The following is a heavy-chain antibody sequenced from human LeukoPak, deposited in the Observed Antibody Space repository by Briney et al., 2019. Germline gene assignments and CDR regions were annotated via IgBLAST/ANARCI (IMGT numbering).Heavy chain of an antibody. CDR3: TSQWGSSWPKGYYYYGMDV. CDR2: IKQDGSEK. CDR1: GFTFSNYW. D-gene: IGHD6-13*01. V-gene: IGHV3-7*01. J-gene: IGHJ6*02. Sequence: GGSLRLSCAASGFTFSNYWMSWVRQAPGKGLEWVAHIKQDGSEKYYLDSVKGRFTISRDNAKNSLYLQINSLRAEDTAVYYCTSQWGSSWPKGYYYYGMDVWGQGTTVTVSS.